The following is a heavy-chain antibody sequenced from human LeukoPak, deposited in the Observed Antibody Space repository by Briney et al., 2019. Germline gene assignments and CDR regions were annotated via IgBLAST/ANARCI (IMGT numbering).Heavy chain of an antibody. CDR3: TRSLSGHYFDSIGGYYFDY. J-gene: IGHJ4*02. CDR2: IATAGDT. D-gene: IGHD3-22*01. CDR1: GFTFSSYD. V-gene: IGHV3-13*01. Sequence: GGSLRFSCAASGFTFSSYDMHWVRQTTGKGLEWVSGIATAGDTFYAGSVKGRFTISRENAKNSLYLQMNSLRAGDTAVYYCTRSLSGHYFDSIGGYYFDYWGQGTLVTVSS.